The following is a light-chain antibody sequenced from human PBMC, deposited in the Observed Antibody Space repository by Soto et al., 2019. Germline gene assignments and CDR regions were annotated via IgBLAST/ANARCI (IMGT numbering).Light chain of an antibody. J-gene: IGKJ5*01. CDR2: GAS. Sequence: EVVMTQSPATLSVSPGERATLSCMASESVSSNLAWYQQRPGQAPRLVIYGASTRATGIPARFSGGGSGTEFTLTISSLQSEDFAVYYCQQYNSWPPITFGQGTRLEI. V-gene: IGKV3-15*01. CDR1: ESVSSN. CDR3: QQYNSWPPIT.